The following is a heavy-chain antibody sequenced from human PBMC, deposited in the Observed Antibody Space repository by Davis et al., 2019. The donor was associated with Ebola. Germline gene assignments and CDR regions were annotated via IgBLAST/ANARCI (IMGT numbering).Heavy chain of an antibody. D-gene: IGHD5-18*01. CDR3: ARGSGYNYGKGGFDY. V-gene: IGHV4-59*01. J-gene: IGHJ4*02. Sequence: SETLSLTCTVSGGSISSYYWSWIRQPPGKGLEWIGYIYYSGSTNYNPSLKSRVTISVDTSKNQFSLKLSSVTAADTAVYYCARGSGYNYGKGGFDYWGRGSLVTVSS. CDR2: IYYSGST. CDR1: GGSISSYY.